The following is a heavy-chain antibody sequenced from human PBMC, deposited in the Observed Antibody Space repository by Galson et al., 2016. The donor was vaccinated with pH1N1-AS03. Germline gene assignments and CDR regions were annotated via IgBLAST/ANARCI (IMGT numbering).Heavy chain of an antibody. D-gene: IGHD6-6*01. J-gene: IGHJ4*02. CDR1: GGTFSTNG. Sequence: SVKVSCKASGGTFSTNGFTWVRQAPGQGLEWMGRIIPMLGRGNYAQKFQGRVTIIADISTSTTYMELSNLTYEDTAIYYCAGERESSSSSSFVYWGQGTQVTVSS. V-gene: IGHV1-69*04. CDR2: IIPMLGRG. CDR3: AGERESSSSSSFVY.